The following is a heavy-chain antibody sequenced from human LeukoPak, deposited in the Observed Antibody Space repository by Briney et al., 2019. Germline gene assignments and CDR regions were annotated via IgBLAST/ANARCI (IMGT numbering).Heavy chain of an antibody. D-gene: IGHD6-13*01. CDR1: GGTFSSYA. CDR3: ARSEQQLTSYYYYGVDV. Sequence: SVKVSCKASGGTFSSYAISWVRQAPGQGLEWMGGIIPIFGTANYAQKFQGRVTITADESTSTAYMELSSLRSEDTAVYYCARSEQQLTSYYYYGVDVWGQGTTVTVSS. J-gene: IGHJ6*02. CDR2: IIPIFGTA. V-gene: IGHV1-69*13.